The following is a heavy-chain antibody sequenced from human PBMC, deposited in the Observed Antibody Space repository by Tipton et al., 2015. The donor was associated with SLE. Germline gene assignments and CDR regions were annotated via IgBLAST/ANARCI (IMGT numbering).Heavy chain of an antibody. Sequence: TLSLTCTVSDGSISSNSYFWGWIRQPPGKGPEWIGSIFYSGSTYFNPSHKSRVSMSVDTSKNQFSLKLSSVTAADTAFYYCVREYSTSPRARNFDYWGQGILVTVSS. V-gene: IGHV4-39*07. CDR3: VREYSTSPRARNFDY. CDR1: DGSISSNSYF. CDR2: IFYSGST. J-gene: IGHJ4*02. D-gene: IGHD6-13*01.